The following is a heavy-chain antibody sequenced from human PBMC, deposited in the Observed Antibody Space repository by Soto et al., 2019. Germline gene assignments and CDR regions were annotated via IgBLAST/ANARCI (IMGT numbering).Heavy chain of an antibody. D-gene: IGHD3-16*01. CDR1: GFTFRDYA. CDR2: ISVGGGSI. V-gene: IGHV3-48*02. CDR3: VRDHRGAFDS. Sequence: EVQLVESGGGLVQPGGSLRVSCIDSGFTFRDYAFNWVRQAPGKGLEWVSYISVGGGSIFYAISVKGRFTISRDDARNSVYLQMNTLRHEDTAVYHCVRDHRGAFDSWGQGTGVTVSS. J-gene: IGHJ3*02.